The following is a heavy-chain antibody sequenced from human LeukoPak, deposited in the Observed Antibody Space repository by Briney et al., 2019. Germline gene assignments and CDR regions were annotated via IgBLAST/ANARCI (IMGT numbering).Heavy chain of an antibody. V-gene: IGHV3-48*03. D-gene: IGHD3-22*01. Sequence: GGSLRLSCAASGFTFSSYEMNWVRQAPGKGLEWVSYISSSGSTIYYADSVKGRFTISRDNAKNSLYLQMNSLRPEDTAVFYCAKGGYKYDSSGHNYFDYWGQGTLVTVSS. CDR2: ISSSGSTI. CDR1: GFTFSSYE. CDR3: AKGGYKYDSSGHNYFDY. J-gene: IGHJ4*02.